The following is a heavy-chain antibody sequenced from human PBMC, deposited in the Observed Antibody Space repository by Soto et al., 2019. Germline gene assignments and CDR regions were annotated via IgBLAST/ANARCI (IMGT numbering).Heavy chain of an antibody. Sequence: ASVKVSCKASGYTFTSYGISWVRQAPGQGLEWMGWISAYNGNTNYAQKLQGRVTMTTDTSTSTAYMELRSLRSDDTTVYYCARDQGSDFGEVIPSYYYYMDVWGKGTTVTVSS. J-gene: IGHJ6*03. V-gene: IGHV1-18*01. CDR3: ARDQGSDFGEVIPSYYYYMDV. D-gene: IGHD3-3*01. CDR2: ISAYNGNT. CDR1: GYTFTSYG.